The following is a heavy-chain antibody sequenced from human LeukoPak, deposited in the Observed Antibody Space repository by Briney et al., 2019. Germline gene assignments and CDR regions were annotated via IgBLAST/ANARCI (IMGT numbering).Heavy chain of an antibody. CDR3: AREGRPHYDILTGYTYYYYGMDV. Sequence: ASVKVSCKASGYTFTGYYMHWVRQAPGQGLEWTGWINPNSGGTNYAQKFQGRVTKTRDTSISTAYTELSRLRSDDTDVYYCAREGRPHYDILTGYTYYYYGMDVWGQGTTVTVSS. D-gene: IGHD3-9*01. CDR1: GYTFTGYY. V-gene: IGHV1-2*02. J-gene: IGHJ6*02. CDR2: INPNSGGT.